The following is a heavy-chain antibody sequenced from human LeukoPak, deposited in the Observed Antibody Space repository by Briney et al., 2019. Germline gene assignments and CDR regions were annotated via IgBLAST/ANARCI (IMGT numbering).Heavy chain of an antibody. D-gene: IGHD6-19*01. CDR2: IYTSGST. J-gene: IGHJ3*02. V-gene: IGHV4-61*08. CDR1: GGSVSSGVNN. Sequence: SETLSPSCTGSGGSVSSGVNNWSCIRQPPGKGLEWIGRIYTSGSTNYNPSLKSRVTMSVDTYKNQFSLKLSSVTAADTAVYYCARDGLLFVAAETHYAFDIWGQGTTVTVSS. CDR3: ARDGLLFVAAETHYAFDI.